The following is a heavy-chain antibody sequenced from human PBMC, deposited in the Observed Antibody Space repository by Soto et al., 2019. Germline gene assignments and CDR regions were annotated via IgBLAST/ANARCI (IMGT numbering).Heavy chain of an antibody. CDR3: ARTIIAAAGTVDY. CDR2: IYHSGST. D-gene: IGHD6-13*01. J-gene: IGHJ4*02. Sequence: SETLSLTCAVSSGSISSSNWWSWVRQPPGKGLEWIGEIYHSGSTNYNPSLKSRVTISVDKSKNQFSLKLSSVTAADTAVYYCARTIIAAAGTVDYWGQGTLVTVSS. V-gene: IGHV4-4*02. CDR1: SGSISSSNW.